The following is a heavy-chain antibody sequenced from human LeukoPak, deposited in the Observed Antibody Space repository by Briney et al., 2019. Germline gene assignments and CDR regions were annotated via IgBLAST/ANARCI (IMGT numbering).Heavy chain of an antibody. CDR3: VKKGSSWSPRFDP. Sequence: SETLSLTCAVSGGSISSGGYSWSWIRQPPGKGLEWIGYIYHSGSTYYNPSLKRRVTISVDRSKNQFSLKLSSVTAADTAIYYCVKKGSSWSPRFDPWGQGTLVTVSS. CDR2: IYHSGST. D-gene: IGHD6-6*01. V-gene: IGHV4-30-2*01. J-gene: IGHJ5*02. CDR1: GGSISSGGYS.